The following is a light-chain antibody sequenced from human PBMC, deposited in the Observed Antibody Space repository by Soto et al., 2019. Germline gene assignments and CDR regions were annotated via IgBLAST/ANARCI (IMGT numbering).Light chain of an antibody. J-gene: IGKJ4*01. Sequence: DMQMTQSPSSLSASVGERVTITCRASQTINTFLNWYQQKPGRAPKLLIFGASNLQSGVPSRFSGFGSGTDFTLIISGLQPEDFVTYSCQQIYSLPVTFGGGTKVEIK. V-gene: IGKV1-39*01. CDR3: QQIYSLPVT. CDR2: GAS. CDR1: QTINTF.